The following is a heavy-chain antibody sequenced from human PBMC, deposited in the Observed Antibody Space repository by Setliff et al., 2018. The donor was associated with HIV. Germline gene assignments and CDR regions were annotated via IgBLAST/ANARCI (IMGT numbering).Heavy chain of an antibody. CDR3: AREGSGDDAFDI. V-gene: IGHV3-11*04. Sequence: PGGSLSLSCAASGFTFSHYYMSWIRQAPGKGLEWVSYFSSSGSTIYYADSVKGRFTISRDNTKNLLYLQMNSLRADDTAVYYCAREGSGDDAFDIWGHGTVVTVSS. CDR1: GFTFSHYY. J-gene: IGHJ3*02. D-gene: IGHD2-21*01. CDR2: FSSSGSTI.